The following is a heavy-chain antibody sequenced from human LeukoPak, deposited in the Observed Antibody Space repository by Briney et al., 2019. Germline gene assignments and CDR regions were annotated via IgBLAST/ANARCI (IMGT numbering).Heavy chain of an antibody. CDR2: ISGSGAST. V-gene: IGHV3-23*01. J-gene: IGHJ4*02. D-gene: IGHD1-26*01. Sequence: GGSLRLSCAASGFTFSTNAMSWVRQAPGKGLEWISGISGSGASTYYADSVTGRFTISRDNSRNTLYLQMNSLRGDDTAVYYCAKDVGKWESLHFFDYWGQGTLVTVSS. CDR3: AKDVGKWESLHFFDY. CDR1: GFTFSTNA.